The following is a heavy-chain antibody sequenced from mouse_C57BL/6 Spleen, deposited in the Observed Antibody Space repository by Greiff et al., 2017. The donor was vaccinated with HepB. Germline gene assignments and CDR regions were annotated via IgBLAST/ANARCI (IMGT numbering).Heavy chain of an antibody. CDR1: GFNIKDYY. CDR3: ARRGYDWFAY. D-gene: IGHD2-2*01. V-gene: IGHV14-2*01. Sequence: VQLKQSGAELVKPGASVKLSCTASGFNIKDYYMHWVKQRTEQGLEWIGRIDPEDGETKYAPKFQGKATITADTSSNTAYLQLSSLTSEDTAVYYCARRGYDWFAYWGQGTLVTVSA. J-gene: IGHJ3*01. CDR2: IDPEDGET.